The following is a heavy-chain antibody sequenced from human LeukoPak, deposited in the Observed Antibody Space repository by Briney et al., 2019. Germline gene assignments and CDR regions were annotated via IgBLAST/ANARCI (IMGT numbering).Heavy chain of an antibody. D-gene: IGHD1-14*01. CDR2: IIPIFGTA. CDR3: ARKGEPKSSNLYYYYGLDV. CDR1: GGTFSSYA. Sequence: SVKVSCKASGGTFSSYAISWVRQAPGQGLEWMGGIIPIFGTANYAQKFQGRVTITADESTSTASMELRSLRSDDTAVYYCARKGEPKSSNLYYYYGLDVWGQGTTVTVSS. V-gene: IGHV1-69*13. J-gene: IGHJ6*02.